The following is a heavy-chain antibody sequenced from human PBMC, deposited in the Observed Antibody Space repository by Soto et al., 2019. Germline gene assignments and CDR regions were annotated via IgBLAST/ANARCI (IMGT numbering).Heavy chain of an antibody. CDR1: GFTFSSYD. Sequence: EVQLVESGGGLVQPGGSLRLSCAASGFTFSSYDMHWVRQVTGKGLEWVSAIGTAGDAYYPNSVKGRFTISRENAKNSVYLQMHTLRAGATAVSSCSRAFITAVLDYWGQGPLVTVSS. V-gene: IGHV3-13*04. J-gene: IGHJ4*02. CDR2: IGTAGDA. CDR3: SRAFITAVLDY.